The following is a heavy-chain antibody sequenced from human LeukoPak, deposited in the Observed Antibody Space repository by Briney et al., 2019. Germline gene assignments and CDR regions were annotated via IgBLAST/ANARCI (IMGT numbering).Heavy chain of an antibody. J-gene: IGHJ5*02. CDR3: ARWLQFKIDP. CDR2: IYYSGST. CDR1: GGSISSGGCY. Sequence: PSETLSLTCTVSGGSISSGGCYWSWIRQHPGKGLEWIGYIYYSGSTNYNPSLKSRVTISVDTSKNQFSLKLTSVTAADTAVYYCARWLQFKIDPWGQGTLVTVSS. D-gene: IGHD5-24*01. V-gene: IGHV4-61*08.